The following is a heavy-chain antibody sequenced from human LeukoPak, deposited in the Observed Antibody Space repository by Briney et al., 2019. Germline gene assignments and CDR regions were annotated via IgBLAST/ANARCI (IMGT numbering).Heavy chain of an antibody. D-gene: IGHD1-1*01. CDR3: ARDRDGKDL. J-gene: IGHJ5*02. CDR2: IQQNGIEK. V-gene: IGHV3-7*03. CDR1: GFTFRDFW. Sequence: GGSLRLSCAASGFTFRDFWMSWVRQAPGKGLEWVANIQQNGIEKYSVEGRFTISRDNVNSILYLRINSLSADDTAMYYCARDRDGKDLWGQGTLVTVSS.